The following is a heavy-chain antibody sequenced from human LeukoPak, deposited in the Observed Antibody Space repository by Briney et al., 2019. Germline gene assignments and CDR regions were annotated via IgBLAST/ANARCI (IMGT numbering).Heavy chain of an antibody. CDR2: IYYSGST. D-gene: IGHD5-18*01. J-gene: IGHJ4*02. CDR1: GGSLSSGGYY. V-gene: IGHV4-31*03. Sequence: PSETLSLTCTVSGGSLSSGGYYWSWIRQHPGKGLEWIGYIYYSGSTYYNPSLKSRVTISVDTSKNQFSLKLSSVTAADTAVYYCARHVPAYSYGPGRSYYFDYWGQGTLVTVSS. CDR3: ARHVPAYSYGPGRSYYFDY.